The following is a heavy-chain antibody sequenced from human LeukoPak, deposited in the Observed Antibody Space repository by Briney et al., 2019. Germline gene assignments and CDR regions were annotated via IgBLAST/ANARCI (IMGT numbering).Heavy chain of an antibody. J-gene: IGHJ3*02. CDR3: ARVRAVTTFFGHDAFDI. V-gene: IGHV3-21*01. Sequence: PGGSLRLSCAASGFTFSSYSMNWVRQAPGKGLEWVSSISSSSNYIYYADSVKGRFTISRDNAKNSLYLQMNSLRAEDTAVYYCARVRAVTTFFGHDAFDIWGQGTMVTVSS. CDR2: ISSSSNYI. CDR1: GFTFSSYS. D-gene: IGHD4-17*01.